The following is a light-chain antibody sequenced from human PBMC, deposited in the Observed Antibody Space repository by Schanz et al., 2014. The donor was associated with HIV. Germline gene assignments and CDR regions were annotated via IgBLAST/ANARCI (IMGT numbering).Light chain of an antibody. CDR3: QQYGSSPIT. Sequence: ETVLTQSPGSLSLSPGERATLSCRASQSLGGSQLAWYQHKPGQAPRLLIYGASNRATGIPDRFSGSGSGTDFTLTISRLDPEDFAVYYCQQYGSSPITFGQGTRLETK. CDR2: GAS. CDR1: QSLGGSQ. J-gene: IGKJ5*01. V-gene: IGKV3-20*01.